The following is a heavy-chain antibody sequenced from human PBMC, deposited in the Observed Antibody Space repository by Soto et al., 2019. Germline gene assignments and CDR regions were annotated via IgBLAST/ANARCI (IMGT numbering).Heavy chain of an antibody. CDR2: ISTSGTSA. J-gene: IGHJ5*02. Sequence: QVQLEESGGGLVKPGGSLRLSCAASGFPFSAFYMSWVRQAPGKGLEYISYISTSGTSANYADSVKGRFTISRDNSKNALYLQRNSLRTEATAVYHCARDRGAVAGHSFDPWGQGALVTVSP. CDR3: ARDRGAVAGHSFDP. V-gene: IGHV3-11*05. D-gene: IGHD6-19*01. CDR1: GFPFSAFY.